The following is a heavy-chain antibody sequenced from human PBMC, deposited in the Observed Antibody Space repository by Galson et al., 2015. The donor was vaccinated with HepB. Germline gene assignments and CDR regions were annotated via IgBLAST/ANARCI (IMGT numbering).Heavy chain of an antibody. CDR2: ISYDGSNK. CDR3: AKLPPAYCSSTSCYAEY. D-gene: IGHD2-2*01. CDR1: GFTFSSYG. V-gene: IGHV3-30*18. Sequence: SLRLSCAASGFTFSSYGMHWVRQAPGKGLEWVAVISYDGSNKYYADSVKGRFTISRDNSKNTLYLQMNSLRAEDTAVYYCAKLPPAYCSSTSCYAEYWGQGTLVTVSS. J-gene: IGHJ4*02.